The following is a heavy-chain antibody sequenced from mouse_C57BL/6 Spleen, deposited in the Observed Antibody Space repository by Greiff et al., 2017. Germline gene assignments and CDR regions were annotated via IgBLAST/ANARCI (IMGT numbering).Heavy chain of an antibody. CDR1: GFTFSDAW. J-gene: IGHJ2*01. D-gene: IGHD1-1*01. Sequence: EVMLVESGGGLVQPGGSMKLSCAASGFTFSDAWMDWVSQSPEKGLEWVAEIRNKANNHATYYAESVKGRFTISRDDSKSSVYRQMNILRAEDTGIYYCTRRGPSTTVVDYWGQGTTLTVSS. CDR3: TRRGPSTTVVDY. V-gene: IGHV6-6*01. CDR2: IRNKANNHAT.